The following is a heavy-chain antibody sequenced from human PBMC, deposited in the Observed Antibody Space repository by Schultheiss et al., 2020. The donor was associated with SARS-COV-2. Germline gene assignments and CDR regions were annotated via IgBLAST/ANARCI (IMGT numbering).Heavy chain of an antibody. CDR3: ARVPCGGDCSRPQTPFDY. Sequence: SQTLSLTCTVSGGSISSYYWSWIRQLPGKGLEWIGYIYYSGSTNYNPSLKSRVTISVDTSKNQFSLKLSSVTAADTAVYYCARVPCGGDCSRPQTPFDYWGQGTLVTVSS. CDR2: IYYSGST. V-gene: IGHV4-59*01. CDR1: GGSISSYY. J-gene: IGHJ4*02. D-gene: IGHD2-21*02.